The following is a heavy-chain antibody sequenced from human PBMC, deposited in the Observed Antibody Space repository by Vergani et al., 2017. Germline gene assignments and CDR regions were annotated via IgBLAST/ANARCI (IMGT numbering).Heavy chain of an antibody. CDR2: ISGSGGST. V-gene: IGHV3-23*01. CDR1: GFTFSSYA. CDR3: AKRGLRYFDWLLSSGDFDY. D-gene: IGHD3-9*01. Sequence: EVQLLESGGGLVQPGGSLRLSCAASGFTFSSYAMSSVRQAPGKGLEWVSAISGSGGSTYYADSVKGRFTISRDNSKNTLYLQMNSLRAEDTAVYYCAKRGLRYFDWLLSSGDFDYWGQGTLVTVSS. J-gene: IGHJ4*02.